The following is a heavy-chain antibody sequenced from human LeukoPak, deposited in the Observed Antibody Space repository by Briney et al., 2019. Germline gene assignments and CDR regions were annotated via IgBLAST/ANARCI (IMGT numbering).Heavy chain of an antibody. CDR3: AKSRGSGTYYKGNDY. V-gene: IGHV3-23*01. CDR1: GFTFSNYA. Sequence: GGSLRLPCAASGFTFSNYAMSWVRRAPGKGLEWVSAISNSGDNTYYAESVKGRFTISRDNSKSTLYLQMNSLEAEDTAVYYCAKSRGSGTYYKGNDYWGQGTLVTVSS. CDR2: ISNSGDNT. D-gene: IGHD3-10*01. J-gene: IGHJ4*02.